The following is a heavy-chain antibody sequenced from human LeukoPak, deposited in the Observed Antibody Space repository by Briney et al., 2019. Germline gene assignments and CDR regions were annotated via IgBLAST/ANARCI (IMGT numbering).Heavy chain of an antibody. D-gene: IGHD4-17*01. J-gene: IGHJ4*02. CDR3: ARNFYGDYENYFDY. CDR1: GFTFSSYA. Sequence: PGGSLRLSCGASGFTFSSYAMHWVRQAPGKGLEWVAVISYDGSNKYYADSVKGRFTISRDNSKNTLYLQMNSLRAEDTAVFYCARNFYGDYENYFDYWGQGTLVTVSS. V-gene: IGHV3-30-3*01. CDR2: ISYDGSNK.